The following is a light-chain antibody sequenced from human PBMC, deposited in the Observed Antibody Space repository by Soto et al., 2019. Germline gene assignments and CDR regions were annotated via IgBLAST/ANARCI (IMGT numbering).Light chain of an antibody. V-gene: IGLV2-8*01. CDR3: SSYSGTNYHYV. CDR2: EVS. Sequence: QSVLTRPPSASGSFGQSVTISCTGTSSDVGGYNYVSWCQQHPGKAPKLMIYEVSEWPSGVPDRFSGSKSGNTASLTVSGLQADDEADYYCSSYSGTNYHYVFGTGTKVTVL. J-gene: IGLJ1*01. CDR1: SSDVGGYNY.